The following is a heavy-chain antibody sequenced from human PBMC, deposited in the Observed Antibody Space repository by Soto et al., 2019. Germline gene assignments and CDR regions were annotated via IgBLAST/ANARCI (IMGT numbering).Heavy chain of an antibody. V-gene: IGHV1-69*12. J-gene: IGHJ5*02. CDR2: IIPIFGTA. CDR3: AREGLNYAPTNWFDP. CDR1: GGTFSSYA. D-gene: IGHD2-2*01. Sequence: QVQLVQSGAEVKKPGSSVKVSCKASGGTFSSYAISWVRQAPGQGLEWMGGIIPIFGTANYAQKCQGRVTITEDDSRSTAYMELSSLRSEDPAVYYCAREGLNYAPTNWFDPWGQGTLVTVSS.